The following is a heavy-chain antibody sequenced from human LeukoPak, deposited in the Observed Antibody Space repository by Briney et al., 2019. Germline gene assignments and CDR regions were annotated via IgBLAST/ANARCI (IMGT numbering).Heavy chain of an antibody. V-gene: IGHV4-34*01. CDR3: ARGPYNWNRTPIHGYYYYGMDV. CDR1: GGSFSGYY. D-gene: IGHD1-20*01. J-gene: IGHJ6*02. CDR2: INHSGST. Sequence: KTSETLSLTCAVYGGSFSGYYWSWIRQPPGKGLEWIGEINHSGSTNYNPSLKGRVTISVDTSKNQFSLKLSSVTAADTAVYYCARGPYNWNRTPIHGYYYYGMDVWGQGTTVTVSS.